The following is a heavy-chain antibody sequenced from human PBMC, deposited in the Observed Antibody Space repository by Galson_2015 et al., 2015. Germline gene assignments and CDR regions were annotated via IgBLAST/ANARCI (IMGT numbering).Heavy chain of an antibody. CDR1: GFTFDDYA. CDR3: AKVRSGTRGTFDS. CDR2: ISWNSDTI. V-gene: IGHV3-9*01. Sequence: SLRLSCAASGFTFDDYAIHWVRQAPGKGLEWVSGISWNSDTIAYGDSVKGRFTISRDNAKNSLYLQMNSLRPKDTAFYYCAKVRSGTRGTFDSWGQGTLVTVSA. J-gene: IGHJ4*02. D-gene: IGHD1-26*01.